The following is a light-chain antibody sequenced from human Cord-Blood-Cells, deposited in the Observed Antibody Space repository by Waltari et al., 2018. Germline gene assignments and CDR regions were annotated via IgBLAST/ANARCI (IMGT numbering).Light chain of an antibody. J-gene: IGLJ3*02. CDR2: EGS. CDR1: RSDVGRYNL. Sequence: QSALTQPASVSGSLGQSINISCTGTRSDVGRYNLVSWYRQHPGKAPKLMIYEGSKRPSGVSNRFSGSKSGNTASLTISGLQAEDEADYYCCSYTGSSTWVFGGGTKLTVL. CDR3: CSYTGSSTWV. V-gene: IGLV2-23*01.